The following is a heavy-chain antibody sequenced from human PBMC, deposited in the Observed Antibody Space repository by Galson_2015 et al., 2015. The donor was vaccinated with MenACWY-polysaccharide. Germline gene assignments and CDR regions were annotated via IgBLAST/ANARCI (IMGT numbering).Heavy chain of an antibody. Sequence: SLRLSCAASGFTFSSYAMSWVRQAPGKGLEWVSAISGSGGSTYYADSVKGRFTISRDNSKNTLYLQMNSLRAEDTAVYYCAKDLIGPYCGGDCYSAPFDYWGQGTLVTVSS. D-gene: IGHD2-21*02. CDR3: AKDLIGPYCGGDCYSAPFDY. V-gene: IGHV3-23*01. J-gene: IGHJ4*02. CDR2: ISGSGGST. CDR1: GFTFSSYA.